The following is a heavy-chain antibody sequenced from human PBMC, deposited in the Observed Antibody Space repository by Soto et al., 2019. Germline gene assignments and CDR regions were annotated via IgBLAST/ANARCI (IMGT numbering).Heavy chain of an antibody. D-gene: IGHD2-2*01. CDR2: IIPIFGTA. J-gene: IGHJ4*02. V-gene: IGHV1-69*01. CDR3: ARDQGRSTSCYWSSSSGPCGGDSYFDY. Sequence: QVQLVQSGAEVKKPGSSVKVSCKASGGTFSSYAISWVRQAPGQGLEWMGGIIPIFGTANYAQKFQGRVTITADESTSTAYMELSSLRSEDTAVYYCARDQGRSTSCYWSSSSGPCGGDSYFDYWGQGTLVTVSS. CDR1: GGTFSSYA.